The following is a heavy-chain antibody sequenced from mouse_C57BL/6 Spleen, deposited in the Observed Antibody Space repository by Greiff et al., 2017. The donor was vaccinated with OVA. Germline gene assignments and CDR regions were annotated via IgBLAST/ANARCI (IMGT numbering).Heavy chain of an antibody. V-gene: IGHV1-26*01. J-gene: IGHJ3*01. CDR1: GYTFTDYY. CDR2: INPNNGGT. CDR3: ARSGSSLAY. D-gene: IGHD1-1*01. Sequence: VQLQQSGPELVKPGASVKISCKASGYTFTDYYMNWVKQSHGKSLEWIGDINPNNGGTSYNQKFKGKATLTVDKSSSTAYMELRSLTSEDSAVYYCARSGSSLAYWGQGTLVTVSA.